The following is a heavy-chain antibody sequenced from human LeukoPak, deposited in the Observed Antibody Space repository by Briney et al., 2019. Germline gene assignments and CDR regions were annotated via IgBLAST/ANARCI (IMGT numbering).Heavy chain of an antibody. CDR1: GGSISSGSYY. CDR2: IYSSGGT. D-gene: IGHD6-13*01. Sequence: PSETLSLTCTVSGGSISSGSYYWSWIRQPAGKGLEWIGRIYSSGGTNYNPSLKSRVTISVDTSKNQFSLMISSVTAADTAVYYCARQGGSNSPYYYYYMDVWGKGTTVTVSS. CDR3: ARQGGSNSPYYYYYMDV. J-gene: IGHJ6*03. V-gene: IGHV4-61*02.